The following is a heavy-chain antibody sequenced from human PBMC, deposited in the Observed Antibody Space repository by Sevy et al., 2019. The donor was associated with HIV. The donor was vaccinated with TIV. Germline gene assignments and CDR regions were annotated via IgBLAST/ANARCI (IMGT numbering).Heavy chain of an antibody. D-gene: IGHD5-18*01. V-gene: IGHV4-59*01. CDR3: ARGIYSYGYWREFDY. CDR2: IYYSGST. J-gene: IGHJ4*02. CDR1: GDSISTYY. Sequence: SETLSLTCTVSGDSISTYYWSWIRQPPGKGLEWIGYIYYSGSTNYNPSLKSRVTISLDTSKNQFYLKLNSVAAADTAVYYCARGIYSYGYWREFDYWGQGILVTVSS.